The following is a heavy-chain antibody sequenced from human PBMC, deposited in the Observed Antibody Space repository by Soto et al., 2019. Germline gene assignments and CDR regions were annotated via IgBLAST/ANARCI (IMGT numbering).Heavy chain of an antibody. D-gene: IGHD6-19*01. V-gene: IGHV4-39*07. Sequence: SETLSLTCTVSGCSISSRSYYWGLIRQPPGKGLEWIGSMYYSGSTYYNPSLKSRVTISVDTSKNQFSLKLSSVTAADTAVYYCARGVEGWYQGRYYYGMDVWGQGTTVTVS. J-gene: IGHJ6*02. CDR1: GCSISSRSYY. CDR2: MYYSGST. CDR3: ARGVEGWYQGRYYYGMDV.